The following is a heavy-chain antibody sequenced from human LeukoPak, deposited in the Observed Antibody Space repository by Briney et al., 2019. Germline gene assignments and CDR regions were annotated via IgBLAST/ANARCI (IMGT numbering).Heavy chain of an antibody. J-gene: IGHJ4*02. V-gene: IGHV3-11*04. Sequence: GGSLRLSCAASGFTFSDYYMSWIRQAPGKGLEWVSYISGSGTTIYYADSVKGRFTISRDNAKNSLYLQMNSLRAEDTAVYYCARMVRLKHDFDYWGQGTLVTVSS. CDR2: ISGSGTTI. CDR3: ARMVRLKHDFDY. D-gene: IGHD3-10*01. CDR1: GFTFSDYY.